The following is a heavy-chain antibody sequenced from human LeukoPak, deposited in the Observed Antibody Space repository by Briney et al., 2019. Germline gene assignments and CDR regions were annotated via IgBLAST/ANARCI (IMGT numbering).Heavy chain of an antibody. D-gene: IGHD4-17*01. CDR1: GGSISSGDYY. CDR2: IYYSGST. CDR3: ARGNRSYGDYIFDY. J-gene: IGHJ4*02. V-gene: IGHV4-30-4*01. Sequence: SQTLSLTCTVSGGSISSGDYYWSWIRQPPGKGLEWIGYIYYSGSTYYNPSLKSRVTISVDTSKSQFSLKLSSVTAADTAVYYCARGNRSYGDYIFDYWGQGTLVTVSS.